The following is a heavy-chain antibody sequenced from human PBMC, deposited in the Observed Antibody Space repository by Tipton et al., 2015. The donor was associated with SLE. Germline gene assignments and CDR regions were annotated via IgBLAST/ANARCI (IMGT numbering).Heavy chain of an antibody. CDR1: GDSITTYY. Sequence: TLSLTCTVSGDSITTYYWSWIRQSAGKGLEWLGRIYTSGSTNLNPSLKGRLTMSVDTSKNQFSLTLNSVTAADTAVYYCARDPPSSYYYGMDVWGQGTTVTVSS. D-gene: IGHD3-16*01. CDR2: IYTSGST. CDR3: ARDPPSSYYYGMDV. J-gene: IGHJ6*02. V-gene: IGHV4-4*07.